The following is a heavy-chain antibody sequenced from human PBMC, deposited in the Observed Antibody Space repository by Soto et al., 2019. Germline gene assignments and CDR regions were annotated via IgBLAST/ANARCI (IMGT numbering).Heavy chain of an antibody. CDR3: AKDIYPSGYDTPTYYYDSSGYGN. CDR1: GFTFSSYG. D-gene: IGHD3-22*01. V-gene: IGHV3-30*18. Sequence: GSLRLSCAASGFTFSSYGMHWVRQAPGKGLEWVAVISYDGSNKYYADSVKGRFTISRDNSKNTLYLQMNSLRAEDTAVYYCAKDIYPSGYDTPTYYYDSSGYGNWGQGTLVTVSS. CDR2: ISYDGSNK. J-gene: IGHJ4*02.